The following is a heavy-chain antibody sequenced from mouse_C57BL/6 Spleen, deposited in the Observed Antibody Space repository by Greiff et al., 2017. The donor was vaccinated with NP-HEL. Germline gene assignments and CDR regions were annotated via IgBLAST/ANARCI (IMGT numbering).Heavy chain of an antibody. D-gene: IGHD2-10*02. CDR2: IYPGDGDT. V-gene: IGHV1-82*01. J-gene: IGHJ2*01. Sequence: VQGVESGPELVKPGASVKISCKASGYAFSSSWMNWVKQRPGKGLEWIGRIYPGDGDTTYNGKFKGKATLTADKSASTAYMQLSSLTSEDSAVYFCASGYGNYEYYFDYWGQGTTLTVSS. CDR1: GYAFSSSW. CDR3: ASGYGNYEYYFDY.